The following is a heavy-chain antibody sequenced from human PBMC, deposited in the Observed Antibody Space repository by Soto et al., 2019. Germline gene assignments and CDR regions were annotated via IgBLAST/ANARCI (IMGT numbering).Heavy chain of an antibody. CDR2: IWYDGSNK. V-gene: IGHV3-33*01. CDR1: GFTFSSYG. CDR3: ARDSHAGSGWQLTADY. D-gene: IGHD6-19*01. Sequence: QVQLVESGGGVVQPGRSLRLSCAASGFTFSSYGMHWVRQAPGKGLEWVEVIWYDGSNKYYAETVKGRFTISRDNSKNTLYLQMNSLRAEDTAVYYCARDSHAGSGWQLTADYWGQGTLVTVSS. J-gene: IGHJ4*02.